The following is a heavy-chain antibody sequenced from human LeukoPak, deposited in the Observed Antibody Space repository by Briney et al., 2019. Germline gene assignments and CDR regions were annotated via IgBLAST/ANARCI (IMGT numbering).Heavy chain of an antibody. CDR2: ISFDGSNK. D-gene: IGHD2/OR15-2a*01. CDR1: GFTFTNSA. V-gene: IGHV3-30-3*01. Sequence: PERSLRLSCAASGFTFTNSAIHWVRQAPGKGLEWVAVISFDGSNKNYADSVKGRFTISRDNSKNTLYLQMNSLRAEDTAVYYCARGASENYYLGLDYWGQGTLVTVSS. CDR3: ARGASENYYLGLDY. J-gene: IGHJ4*02.